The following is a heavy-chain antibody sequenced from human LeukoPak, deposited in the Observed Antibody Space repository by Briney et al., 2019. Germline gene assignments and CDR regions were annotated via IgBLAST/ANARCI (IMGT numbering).Heavy chain of an antibody. J-gene: IGHJ5*02. D-gene: IGHD4-17*01. Sequence: PGGSLRLSCAASGFTFSSYSMNWVRQAPGKGLEWVSSISSSSSYIYYADPVKGRFTISRDNAKNSLYLQMNSLRAEDTAVYYCARGRLRGGFDPWGQGTLVTVSS. V-gene: IGHV3-21*01. CDR2: ISSSSSYI. CDR1: GFTFSSYS. CDR3: ARGRLRGGFDP.